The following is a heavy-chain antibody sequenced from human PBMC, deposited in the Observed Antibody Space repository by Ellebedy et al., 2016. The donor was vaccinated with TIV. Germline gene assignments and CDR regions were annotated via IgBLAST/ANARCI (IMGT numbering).Heavy chain of an antibody. D-gene: IGHD5/OR15-5a*01. Sequence: SETLSLTCVVSGVSSNTYYWSWIRQSPGKGLEWIGEINGSGGTNYNPSPESRLTISADRSKNQFSLKLSSLTAADTAIYFCATSARRPLRQYDYWGQGSLVTVSP. CDR2: INGSGGT. J-gene: IGHJ4*01. CDR1: GVSSNTYY. V-gene: IGHV4-34*01. CDR3: ATSARRPLRQYDY.